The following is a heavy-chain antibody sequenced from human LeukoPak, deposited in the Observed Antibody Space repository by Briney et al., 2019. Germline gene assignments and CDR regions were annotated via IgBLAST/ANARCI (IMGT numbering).Heavy chain of an antibody. CDR3: TRGAGWLIDY. V-gene: IGHV4-34*01. CDR1: GVSFSGYY. D-gene: IGHD3-16*01. CDR2: INHSGST. J-gene: IGHJ4*02. Sequence: SETLSLTCAVSGVSFSGYYWSWIRQPPGKGQEWIGEINHSGSTNYNPSLKSRVTISVDTSKNQFSLKLSSVTAADTAVYYCTRGAGWLIDYWGQGILVTVSS.